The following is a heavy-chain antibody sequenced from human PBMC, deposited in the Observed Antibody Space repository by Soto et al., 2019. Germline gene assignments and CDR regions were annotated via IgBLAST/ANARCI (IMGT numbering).Heavy chain of an antibody. D-gene: IGHD2-2*01. CDR2: INHSGST. J-gene: IGHJ6*02. Sequence: QVQLQQWGAGLLKPSETLSLTCAVYGGSFSGYYWSWIRQPPGKGLECIGAINHSGSTNYNPSLKSRVTISVDTAKNQFSLKLSSVTAADTAVYYCARDRRYCSSTSCLYYYGMDVWGQGTTVTVSS. V-gene: IGHV4-34*01. CDR3: ARDRRYCSSTSCLYYYGMDV. CDR1: GGSFSGYY.